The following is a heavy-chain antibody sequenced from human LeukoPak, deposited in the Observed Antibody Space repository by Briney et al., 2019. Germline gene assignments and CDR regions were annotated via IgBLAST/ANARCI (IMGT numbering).Heavy chain of an antibody. CDR1: GISISSYA. Sequence: GGSLRLSCAASGISISSYAMSWVRQAPGKGLEWVAVISYDGSNKYYADSVKARFTISRDNSKNTLYLQMNSLRAEGTAVYYCARGYSFAFDIWGQGTMVTVSS. CDR3: ARGYSFAFDI. J-gene: IGHJ3*02. CDR2: ISYDGSNK. D-gene: IGHD5-18*01. V-gene: IGHV3-30*04.